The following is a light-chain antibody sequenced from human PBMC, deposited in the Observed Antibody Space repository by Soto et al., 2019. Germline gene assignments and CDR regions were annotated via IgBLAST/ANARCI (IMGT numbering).Light chain of an antibody. V-gene: IGKV1-39*01. CDR1: QSIRTY. J-gene: IGKJ5*01. CDR2: AAS. CDR3: QQSYSIPIT. Sequence: DIQTTQSPSSLSSSVLDMVTVTCRTSQSIRTYLNWYQQKPGKAPNLLIYAASSLQSGVPSRFSGTGSGTDFTLTISSLQPEDFATYHCQQSYSIPITFGQGTRLEI.